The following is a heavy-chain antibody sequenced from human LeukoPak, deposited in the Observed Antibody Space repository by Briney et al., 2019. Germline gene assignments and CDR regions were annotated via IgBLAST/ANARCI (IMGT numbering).Heavy chain of an antibody. CDR3: ASLLTPYHGSGGGGMDV. CDR2: ISGSGGST. D-gene: IGHD3-10*01. J-gene: IGHJ6*02. CDR1: GFTFNNYA. V-gene: IGHV3-23*01. Sequence: GGSLRLSCAASGFTFNNYAMSWVRQAPGKGLEWVSSISGSGGSTYYADSVKGRFTISRDNSKDTLYLQMTSLRVEDTAVYSCASLLTPYHGSGGGGMDVWGQGTTVTVSS.